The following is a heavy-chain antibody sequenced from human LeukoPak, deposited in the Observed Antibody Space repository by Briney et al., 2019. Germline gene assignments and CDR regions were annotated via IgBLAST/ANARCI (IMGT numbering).Heavy chain of an antibody. J-gene: IGHJ4*02. Sequence: GGSLRLSCAASGFSFRSYGMRWVRQAPGKGLEWVAVIWHDGSNKYYADSVKGRLTISRDNSKDTLYLQMNSLRAEDTAVYYCARAAGYSSGWPFDYWGQGTLVTVSS. CDR2: IWHDGSNK. D-gene: IGHD6-19*01. CDR3: ARAAGYSSGWPFDY. CDR1: GFSFRSYG. V-gene: IGHV3-33*01.